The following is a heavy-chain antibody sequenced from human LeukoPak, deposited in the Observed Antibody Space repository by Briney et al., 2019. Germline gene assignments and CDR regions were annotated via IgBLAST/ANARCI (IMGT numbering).Heavy chain of an antibody. CDR1: GFTFSSYA. D-gene: IGHD2-2*01. CDR2: ISGSGGST. Sequence: GGSLRLSCAASGFTFSSYAMSWVRQAPGKGLEWVSAISGSGGSTYYADSAKGRFTISRDNSKNTLYLQMNSLRAEDTAVYYCAKEGGDIVVVPAATFDPWGQGTLVTVSS. CDR3: AKEGGDIVVVPAATFDP. J-gene: IGHJ5*02. V-gene: IGHV3-23*01.